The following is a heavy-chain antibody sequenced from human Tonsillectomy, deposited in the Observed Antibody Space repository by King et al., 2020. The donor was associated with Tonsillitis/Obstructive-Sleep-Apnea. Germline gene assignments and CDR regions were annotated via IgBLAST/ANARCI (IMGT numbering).Heavy chain of an antibody. J-gene: IGHJ6*03. Sequence: QLVQSGSELKKPGASVKVSCKASGYTFTSYGMSWVRQAPGQGLEWMGWINTNTGNPTYAQGFTGRFVFSLDTSVSKAYLQIRSLKAEDTAVYFCARGCSAVYQVAGEGYYYYYMDVWGKGTTVTVSS. CDR2: INTNTGNP. V-gene: IGHV7-4-1*01. D-gene: IGHD2-2*01. CDR1: GYTFTSYG. CDR3: ARGCSAVYQVAGEGYYYYYMDV.